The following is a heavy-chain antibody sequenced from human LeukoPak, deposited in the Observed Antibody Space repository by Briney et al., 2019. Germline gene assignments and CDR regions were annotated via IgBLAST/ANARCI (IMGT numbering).Heavy chain of an antibody. Sequence: GGSLRLSCAASGFTFSSYSMNWVRQAPGKGLEWVSSISSSSSYIYYADSVKGRFTISRDNAKNSLYLQMNSLRAEDTAVYYCAREGDDDGDYFNDAFDIWGQGTMVTVSS. V-gene: IGHV3-21*01. CDR1: GFTFSSYS. J-gene: IGHJ3*02. CDR3: AREGDDDGDYFNDAFDI. D-gene: IGHD4-17*01. CDR2: ISSSSSYI.